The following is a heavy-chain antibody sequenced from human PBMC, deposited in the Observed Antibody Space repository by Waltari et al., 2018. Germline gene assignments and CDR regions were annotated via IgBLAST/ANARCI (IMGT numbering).Heavy chain of an antibody. Sequence: VQVLESGGGLVQPGGSLRLSCAACGFTFSSYAMTWVRQAPGKGLEWVSAIPGDGGSTYYADSVKGRFTISRDNSKNTVYLQMNSLRAEDTAIYYCAKDRQGVWDYWGQGTLVTVSS. V-gene: IGHV3-23*01. CDR2: IPGDGGST. CDR1: GFTFSSYA. D-gene: IGHD2-8*01. CDR3: AKDRQGVWDY. J-gene: IGHJ4*02.